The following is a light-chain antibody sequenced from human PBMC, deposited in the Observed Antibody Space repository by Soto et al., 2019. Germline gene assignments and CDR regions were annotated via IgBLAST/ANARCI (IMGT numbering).Light chain of an antibody. J-gene: IGLJ3*02. V-gene: IGLV2-8*01. CDR3: KSYTGINNGV. CDR2: EVN. CDR1: SSDVGGYNY. Sequence: ALTQPPSASGSPGQSVTISCTGTSSDVGGYNYVSWYQQHPGKAPKVMIYEVNKRPSGVPDRFSGSKSGNTASLTVSGLQAEDEADYYCKSYTGINNGVFGGGTKLTVL.